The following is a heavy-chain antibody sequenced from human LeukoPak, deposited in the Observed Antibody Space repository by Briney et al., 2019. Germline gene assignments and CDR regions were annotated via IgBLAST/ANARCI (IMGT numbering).Heavy chain of an antibody. V-gene: IGHV3-30*18. CDR2: ISYDGSNK. D-gene: IGHD2-8*01. J-gene: IGHJ4*02. CDR1: GFTFSSYG. CDR3: AKTLGYATYDY. Sequence: GGSLRLSCAASGFTFSSYGMHWVRQAPGKGLEWVAVISYDGSNKYYADSVKGRFTISRDNSKNTLYLQMNSLRAEDTAVYYCAKTLGYATYDYWGQGTLVTVSS.